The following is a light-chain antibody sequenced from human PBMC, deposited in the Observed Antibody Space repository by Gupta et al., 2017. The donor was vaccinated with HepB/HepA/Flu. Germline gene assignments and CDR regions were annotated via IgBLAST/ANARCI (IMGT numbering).Light chain of an antibody. CDR2: QDT. V-gene: IGLV3-1*01. CDR1: KLGGRY. J-gene: IGLJ2*01. CDR3: QAWDTNTAI. Sequence: SYALPQPPSVSVSPGQTASITCSGDKLGGRYVCWYRQKPGQSPVLVIYQDTKRPSGIPARFSGSNSGNTATLTISGTQATDEADYYCQAWDTNTAIFGGGTKLTVL.